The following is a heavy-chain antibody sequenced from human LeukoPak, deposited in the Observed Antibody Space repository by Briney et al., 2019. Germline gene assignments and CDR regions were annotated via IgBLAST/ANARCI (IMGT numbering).Heavy chain of an antibody. CDR2: INPNSGGT. J-gene: IGHJ4*02. Sequence: GASVKVSCKASGYTFTGYYMHWVRQAPGQGLEWMGWINPNSGGTNYAQKFQGRVTMTRDTSISTAYMELSRLRSDDTAVYYCARGLDSSGYYGDYWGQGTLVTVSS. D-gene: IGHD3-22*01. V-gene: IGHV1-2*02. CDR3: ARGLDSSGYYGDY. CDR1: GYTFTGYY.